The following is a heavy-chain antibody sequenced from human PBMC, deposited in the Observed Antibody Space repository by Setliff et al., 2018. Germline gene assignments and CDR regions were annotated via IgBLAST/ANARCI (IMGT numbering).Heavy chain of an antibody. D-gene: IGHD2-15*01. CDR3: ARVGGYGWADH. CDR2: ISADDVSI. CDR1: GFSFTDHY. V-gene: IGHV3-11*01. J-gene: IGHJ4*02. Sequence: GGSLRLSCATSGFSFTDHYMSWIRQTPGKGLEWLCYISADDVSILYADSVKGRFSVSRDNAKNSVYLEMNRLRVEDTAVYYCARVGGYGWADHWGQGTLVTVSS.